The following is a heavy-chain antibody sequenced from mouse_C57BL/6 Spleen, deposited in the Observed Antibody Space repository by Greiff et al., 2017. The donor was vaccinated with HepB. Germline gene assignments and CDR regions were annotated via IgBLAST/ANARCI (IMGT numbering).Heavy chain of an antibody. CDR2: IDPSDSYT. CDR1: GYTFTSYW. D-gene: IGHD1-2*01. CDR3: ATYGHWYFDV. Sequence: QVQLQQPGAELVMPGASVKLSCKASGYTFTSYWMHWVKQRPGQGLEWIGEIDPSDSYTNYNQKFKGKSTLTVDKSSSTAYMQLSSLTSEDSAVYYCATYGHWYFDVWGTGTTVTVSS. J-gene: IGHJ1*03. V-gene: IGHV1-69*01.